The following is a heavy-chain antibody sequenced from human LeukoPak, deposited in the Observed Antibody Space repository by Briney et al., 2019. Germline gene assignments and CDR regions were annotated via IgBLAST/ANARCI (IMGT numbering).Heavy chain of an antibody. Sequence: GGSLRLSCAASGFTFNTYGMHWVRQAPGKGLEWVAVIWYDGSNKYYADSVKGRFTISRDNSKNTLYLQMNSLRVEDTAVYYCARLYDSRTIYDYWGQGTLVTVSS. J-gene: IGHJ4*02. CDR2: IWYDGSNK. CDR3: ARLYDSRTIYDY. D-gene: IGHD3-16*01. CDR1: GFTFNTYG. V-gene: IGHV3-33*01.